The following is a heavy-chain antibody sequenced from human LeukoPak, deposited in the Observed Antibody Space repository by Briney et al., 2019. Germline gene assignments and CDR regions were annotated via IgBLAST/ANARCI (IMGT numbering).Heavy chain of an antibody. Sequence: ASVKVSCKASGYTFTSYGISWVRQAPGQGLEWMGWISAYNGNTNYAQKLQGRVTMTTDTSTSTAYMELRSLRSDDTAVYYCARGAQIVVVTNWFDPWGQGTLVTVSS. J-gene: IGHJ5*02. CDR3: ARGAQIVVVTNWFDP. CDR1: GYTFTSYG. CDR2: ISAYNGNT. V-gene: IGHV1-18*01. D-gene: IGHD2-2*01.